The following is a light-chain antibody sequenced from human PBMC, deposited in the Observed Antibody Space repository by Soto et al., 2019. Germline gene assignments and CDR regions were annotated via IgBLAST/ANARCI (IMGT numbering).Light chain of an antibody. J-gene: IGLJ3*02. CDR1: NSSLGAGYD. CDR2: GNR. V-gene: IGLV1-40*01. Sequence: QSVMTQPPSVSGAPGQRVTISCTGNNSSLGAGYDVHWYQQLPGAAPKLVIFGNRNRPSGVPERFSGSKSGTSASLAITGLQAKDEADYYCQAYDYSLTASVFGGGTQLTVL. CDR3: QAYDYSLTASV.